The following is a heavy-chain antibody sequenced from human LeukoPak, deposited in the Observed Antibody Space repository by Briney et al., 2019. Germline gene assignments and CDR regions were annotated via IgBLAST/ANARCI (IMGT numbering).Heavy chain of an antibody. J-gene: IGHJ4*02. CDR3: GKTAVGYSSGQKPAWPVDF. CDR2: LFGSGGSP. Sequence: AGGSLRLSCEASGFTFGSHAMYWVRQAPGKGLEWVAGLFGSGGSPHYAASVKGRFTISRDNPRNTVYLQINSLRDDDTAVYYCGKTAVGYSSGQKPAWPVDFWGQGTLVTVSS. CDR1: GFTFGSHA. D-gene: IGHD5-18*01. V-gene: IGHV3-23*01.